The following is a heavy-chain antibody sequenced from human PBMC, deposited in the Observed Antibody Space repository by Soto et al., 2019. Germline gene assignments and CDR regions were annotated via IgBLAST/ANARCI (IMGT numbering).Heavy chain of an antibody. D-gene: IGHD6-6*01. CDR2: INPNSGGT. CDR1: GYTFTGYY. V-gene: IGHV1-2*04. J-gene: IGHJ6*02. CDR3: ARDRGRIAARDYYYYGMDV. Sequence: ASVKVSCKASGYTFTGYYMHWVRQAPGQGLEWMGWINPNSGGTNYAQKFQGWVTMTRDTSISTAYMELSRLRSDDTAVYYCARDRGRIAARDYYYYGMDVWGQRTTVTVSS.